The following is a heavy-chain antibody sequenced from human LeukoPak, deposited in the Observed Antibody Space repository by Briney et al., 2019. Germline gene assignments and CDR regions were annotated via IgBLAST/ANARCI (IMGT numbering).Heavy chain of an antibody. Sequence: GGSLRLSCAASGFTFSNAYMNWVRQAPGKGLEWVGRIKPKTDGETTEYAAPMKGRFSISRDDSKNMLYLQMNSLKTEDTAVYYCITPLPYSAQGGQGTLVTVSS. CDR2: IKPKTDGETT. J-gene: IGHJ4*02. V-gene: IGHV3-15*07. CDR3: ITPLPYSAQ. D-gene: IGHD2-21*01. CDR1: GFTFSNAY.